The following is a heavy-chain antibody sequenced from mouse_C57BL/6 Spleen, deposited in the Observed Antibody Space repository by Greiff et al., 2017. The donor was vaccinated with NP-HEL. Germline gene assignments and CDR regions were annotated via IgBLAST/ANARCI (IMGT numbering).Heavy chain of an antibody. V-gene: IGHV5-12*01. CDR1: GFTFSDYY. CDR2: ISNGGGST. CDR3: ARQDLSIVTLDY. D-gene: IGHD2-5*01. J-gene: IGHJ2*01. Sequence: EVKLMESGGGLVQPGGSLKLSCAASGFTFSDYYMYWVRQTPEKRLEWVAYISNGGGSTYYPDTVQGRFTISRDNAKNTLYLQMSRLKSEDTAMYYCARQDLSIVTLDYWGQGTTLTVSS.